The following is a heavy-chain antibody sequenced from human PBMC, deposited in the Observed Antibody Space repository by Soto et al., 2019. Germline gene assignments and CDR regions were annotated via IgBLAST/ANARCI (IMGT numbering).Heavy chain of an antibody. Sequence: GGSLRLSCAASGFTFSSYSMNWVRQAPGKGLEWVSSISSSSSYIYYADSVKSRFTISRDNAKNSLYLQMNSLRAEDTAVYYCARVPPIYCSSTSCYAGFDYWGQGTLVTVSS. CDR2: ISSSSSYI. CDR1: GFTFSSYS. J-gene: IGHJ4*02. CDR3: ARVPPIYCSSTSCYAGFDY. V-gene: IGHV3-21*01. D-gene: IGHD2-2*01.